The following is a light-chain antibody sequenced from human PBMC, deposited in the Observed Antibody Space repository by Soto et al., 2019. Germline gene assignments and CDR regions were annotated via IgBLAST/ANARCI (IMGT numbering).Light chain of an antibody. V-gene: IGLV2-14*01. CDR1: NSDIGSYNY. CDR3: SSYTSSSTLV. CDR2: EVS. Sequence: QSALTQPASVSGSPGQSITISCTGTNSDIGSYNYVSWYQQHPGKAPKLMIYEVSNWPSGVSNRFSGSKSGNTASLTISGLQPEDEADYYCSSYTSSSTLVFGGGTKVTVL. J-gene: IGLJ3*02.